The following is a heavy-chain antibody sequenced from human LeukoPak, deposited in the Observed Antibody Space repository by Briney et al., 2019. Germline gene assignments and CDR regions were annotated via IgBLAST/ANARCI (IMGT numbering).Heavy chain of an antibody. CDR3: ARARYYYDSSGYYPGPYYFYY. J-gene: IGHJ4*02. CDR2: ISAYNGNT. Sequence: ASVKVSCKASGYTFTSYGISWVRQAPGQGLEWMGWISAYNGNTNYAQKLQGRVTMTTDTSTSTAYMELRSLRSDDTAVYYCARARYYYDSSGYYPGPYYFYYWGQGTLVTVSS. D-gene: IGHD3-22*01. V-gene: IGHV1-18*01. CDR1: GYTFTSYG.